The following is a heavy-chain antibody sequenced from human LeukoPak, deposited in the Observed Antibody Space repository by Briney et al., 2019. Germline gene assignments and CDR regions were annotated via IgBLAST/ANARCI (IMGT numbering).Heavy chain of an antibody. J-gene: IGHJ4*02. V-gene: IGHV1-69*05. CDR2: IIPIFGTA. CDR3: ARGREQLVTATFDY. CDR1: GGTFSSYA. D-gene: IGHD6-6*01. Sequence: SSVTVSCKASGGTFSSYAISWVRQAPRPGLEWMGGIIPIFGTANYAQKFQGRVTITTDESPSTAYMELSSLRSEDTAVYYCARGREQLVTATFDYWGQGTLVTVSS.